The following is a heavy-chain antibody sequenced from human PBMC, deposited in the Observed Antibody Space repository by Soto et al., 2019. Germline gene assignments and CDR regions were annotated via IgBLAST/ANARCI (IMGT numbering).Heavy chain of an antibody. D-gene: IGHD3-10*01. CDR2: IYASGAT. CDR3: ARSHSFDGSIYHYYFDF. J-gene: IGHJ4*02. V-gene: IGHV4-59*01. CDR1: GGSISTYY. Sequence: SETLSLTCTVSGGSISTYYWSWIRQPPGGTLEWIGYIYASGATTYNPSLESRVTMSVDMPNNEFSLELTSLTAADTAMYYCARSHSFDGSIYHYYFDFWGQGTLVTVSS.